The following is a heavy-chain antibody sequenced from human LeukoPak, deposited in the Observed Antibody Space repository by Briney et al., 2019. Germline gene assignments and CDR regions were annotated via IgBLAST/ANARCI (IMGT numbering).Heavy chain of an antibody. J-gene: IGHJ5*02. CDR2: IIPIFGTA. V-gene: IGHV1-69*06. CDR1: GGTFISYA. Sequence: SVNVSCKASGGTFISYAISWVRQAPGQGLEWMGGIIPIFGTANYAQKFQGRVTITADKSTSTAYMELSSLRSEDTAVYYCARAYFGVWGSYRYHNWFDPWGQGTLVTVSS. CDR3: ARAYFGVWGSYRYHNWFDP. D-gene: IGHD3-16*02.